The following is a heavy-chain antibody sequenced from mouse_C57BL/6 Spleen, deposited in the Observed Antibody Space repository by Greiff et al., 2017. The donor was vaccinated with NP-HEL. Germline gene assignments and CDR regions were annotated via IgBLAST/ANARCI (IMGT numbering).Heavy chain of an antibody. J-gene: IGHJ1*03. D-gene: IGHD2-2*01. CDR1: GFTFSDYG. CDR3: AGGMVTTRYFDV. CDR2: ISSGSSTI. V-gene: IGHV5-17*01. Sequence: EVKLVESGGGLVKPGGSLKLSCAASGFTFSDYGMHWVRQAPEKGLEWVAYISSGSSTIYYADTVKGRFTISRDNAKNTLFLQMTSLRSEDTAMYYCAGGMVTTRYFDVWGTGTTVTVSS.